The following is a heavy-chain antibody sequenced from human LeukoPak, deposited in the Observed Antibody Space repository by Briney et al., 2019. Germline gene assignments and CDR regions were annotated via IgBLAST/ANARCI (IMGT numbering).Heavy chain of an antibody. J-gene: IGHJ4*02. CDR2: IYSGGST. CDR3: ARDGSRYYDSSGHSFGY. Sequence: GGSLRLSCAASGFTVSSNYMSWVRQGPGKGLEWVSVIYSGGSTYYADSVKGRFTISRDNAKNSLYLQMNSLRAEDTAVYYCARDGSRYYDSSGHSFGYWGQGTLVTVSS. V-gene: IGHV3-53*01. D-gene: IGHD3-22*01. CDR1: GFTVSSNY.